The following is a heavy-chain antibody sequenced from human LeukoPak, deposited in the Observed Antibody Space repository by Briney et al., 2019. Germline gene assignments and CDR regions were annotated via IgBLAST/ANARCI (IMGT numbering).Heavy chain of an antibody. CDR1: GYTFTSYD. CDR3: ASFQKQV. CDR2: MSPNSGNT. V-gene: IGHV1-8*01. Sequence: GASVKVSCKASGYTFTSYDINWVRQATGQGLEWVGWMSPNSGNTGSAQKFQGRVTMTRNTSISTAYMELSSLRSEDTAVYYCASFQKQVWGQGTLVTVSS. J-gene: IGHJ4*02.